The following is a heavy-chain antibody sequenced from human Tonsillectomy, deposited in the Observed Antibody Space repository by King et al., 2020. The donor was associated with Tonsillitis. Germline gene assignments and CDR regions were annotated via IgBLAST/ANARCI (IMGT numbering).Heavy chain of an antibody. V-gene: IGHV3-33*08. J-gene: IGHJ6*03. Sequence: VQLVESGGGVVQPGRSLRLSCAASGFTFSHYGMHWVRQAPGKGLEGGAVRWEDGSNKYYADSVKGRFTISRDNSKDTLFLQMNSLRAEDTAGYYCARVESSGNYYMDVWGKGTPVTVSS. D-gene: IGHD3-10*01. CDR3: ARVESSGNYYMDV. CDR2: RWEDGSNK. CDR1: GFTFSHYG.